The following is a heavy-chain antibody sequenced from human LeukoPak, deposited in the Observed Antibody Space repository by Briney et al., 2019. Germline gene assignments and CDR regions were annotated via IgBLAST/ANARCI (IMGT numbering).Heavy chain of an antibody. J-gene: IGHJ4*02. V-gene: IGHV4-34*01. CDR3: ARGRDRSKAGDH. Sequence: SETLSLTCAVYGGSCDDYYCSWLRQPPGKGLEWIGEIHPSGIFYYNSSLLSRVTISVDTSKSQFSLRLTSVTAADTAFYYCARGRDRSKAGDHWGQGSLVTVSS. CDR2: IHPSGIF. CDR1: GGSCDDYY. D-gene: IGHD5-24*01.